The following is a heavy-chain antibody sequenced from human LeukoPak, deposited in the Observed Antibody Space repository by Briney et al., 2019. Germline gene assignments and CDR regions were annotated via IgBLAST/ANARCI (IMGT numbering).Heavy chain of an antibody. CDR3: ARGKNGDSLFDY. J-gene: IGHJ4*02. CDR2: ISSSGSTI. V-gene: IGHV3-48*03. CDR1: GFTFSSYE. Sequence: GGSLRLSCAASGFTFSSYEMNWVRQAPGKGLEWVSYISSSGSTIYYADSVKGRFTISRDNAKNTLSLQMNSLRAEDTAVYYCARGKNGDSLFDYWGQGTLVTVSS. D-gene: IGHD2-21*02.